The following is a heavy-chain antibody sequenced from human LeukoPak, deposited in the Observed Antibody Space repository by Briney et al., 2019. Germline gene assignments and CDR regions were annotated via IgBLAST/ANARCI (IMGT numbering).Heavy chain of an antibody. CDR3: ARGRSSSWYMMGLLEN. CDR1: GGSISGSSYF. D-gene: IGHD6-13*01. J-gene: IGHJ4*02. V-gene: IGHV4-39*07. CDR2: INHSGST. Sequence: PSETLSLTCTVSGGSISGSSYFWGWIRQPPGKGLEWIGEINHSGSTNYNPSLKSRVTISVDTSKNQFSLKLSSVTAADTAVYYCARGRSSSWYMMGLLENWGQGTLVTVSS.